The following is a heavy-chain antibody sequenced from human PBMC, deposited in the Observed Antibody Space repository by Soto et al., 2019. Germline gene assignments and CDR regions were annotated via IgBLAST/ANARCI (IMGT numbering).Heavy chain of an antibody. CDR2: VYYTGTT. CDR3: ARGAPRGRAVTTYLHY. J-gene: IGHJ4*02. D-gene: IGHD3-10*01. Sequence: SETLSITCTFSVDSITVGGYYWNWVRQLRGKGLEWIGCVYYTGTTYYNPSLKSRITISIDSSKNQFSLTLSSVTAADTALYICARGAPRGRAVTTYLHYWGQGTMVTVSS. V-gene: IGHV4-31*03. CDR1: VDSITVGGYY.